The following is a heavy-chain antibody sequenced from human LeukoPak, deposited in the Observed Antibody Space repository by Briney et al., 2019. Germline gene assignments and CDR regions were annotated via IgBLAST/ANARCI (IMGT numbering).Heavy chain of an antibody. J-gene: IGHJ5*02. CDR1: GGSISSYY. D-gene: IGHD5-12*01. CDR2: IYYSGST. Sequence: SETLSLTCTVSGGSISSYYWSWIRQPPGKGREGIGYIYYSGSTNYNPSLKSRVTISVDTSKNQFSLKLSSVTAADTAVYYCARAGMWLRFHWFDPWGQGTLVTVSS. CDR3: ARAGMWLRFHWFDP. V-gene: IGHV4-59*01.